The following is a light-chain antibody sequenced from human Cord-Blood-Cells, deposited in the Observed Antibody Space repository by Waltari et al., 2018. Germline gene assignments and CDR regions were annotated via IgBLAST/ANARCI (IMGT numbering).Light chain of an antibody. J-gene: IGKJ1*01. CDR2: AAS. V-gene: IGKV1-39*01. Sequence: DIQMTQSPSAPSASVGDRVTITCRASQSNISYLNWYPQNHGKAPKLLIYAASSLQSGVPSRFSGSGSETDCTLAISCLQPEDFATYYCHRSYSTPGKFDQGPKVEIK. CDR1: QSNISY. CDR3: HRSYSTPGK.